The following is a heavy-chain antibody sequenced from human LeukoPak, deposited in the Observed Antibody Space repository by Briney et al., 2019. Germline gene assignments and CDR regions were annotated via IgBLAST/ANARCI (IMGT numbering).Heavy chain of an antibody. Sequence: ASVKVSCKASGYTFTSYDINWVRQATGQGLEWMGWMNPNSGNTGYAQKLQGRVTITRNTSISTAYMELSSLRAEDTALYYCAKDSTYYYGSGSYGRWGQGTLVTVSS. J-gene: IGHJ4*02. D-gene: IGHD3-10*01. CDR2: MNPNSGNT. CDR1: GYTFTSYD. V-gene: IGHV1-8*03. CDR3: AKDSTYYYGSGSYGR.